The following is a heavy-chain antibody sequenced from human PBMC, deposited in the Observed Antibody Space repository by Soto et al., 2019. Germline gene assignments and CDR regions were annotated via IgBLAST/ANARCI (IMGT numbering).Heavy chain of an antibody. V-gene: IGHV1-8*01. CDR1: GYTFTTYD. CDR3: VRGGFLSHDHVIIAPATLGFDP. Sequence: VASVKVSWKASGYTFTTYDINWVRQAPGQGLEWMGWMNPNRTNTGYAEKFQGRVSMTRDTSISTAYMELSSLTSDDTAVYYCVRGGFLSHDHVIIAPATLGFDPWGQGTLVTVSS. CDR2: MNPNRTNT. D-gene: IGHD2-2*01. J-gene: IGHJ5*02.